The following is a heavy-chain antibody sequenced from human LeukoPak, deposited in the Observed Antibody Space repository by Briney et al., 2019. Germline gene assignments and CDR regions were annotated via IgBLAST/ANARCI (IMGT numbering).Heavy chain of an antibody. Sequence: GGSLGLSCAASGFTFSSYGMHWVRQAPGKGLEWVAFIRSDGSSKHYADSVKGRFTISRDNSYSTLYVQMNSLRAEDTAVYYCAKGLNGYLDYWGQGTLVTVSS. CDR1: GFTFSSYG. V-gene: IGHV3-30*02. CDR3: AKGLNGYLDY. CDR2: IRSDGSSK. J-gene: IGHJ4*02. D-gene: IGHD2-8*01.